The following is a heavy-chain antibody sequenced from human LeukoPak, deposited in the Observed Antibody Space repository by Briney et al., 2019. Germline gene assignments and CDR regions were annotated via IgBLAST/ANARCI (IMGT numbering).Heavy chain of an antibody. J-gene: IGHJ5*02. Sequence: KSAETLSLTCAVYGGSFSGYYWSWIRQPPGKGLEWIGEINHSGSTNYNPSLKSRVTISVDTSKNQFSLKLSSVTAADTAVYYCARGARRGWATYNWFDPWGQGTLVTVSS. D-gene: IGHD6-19*01. CDR3: ARGARRGWATYNWFDP. CDR1: GGSFSGYY. CDR2: INHSGST. V-gene: IGHV4-34*01.